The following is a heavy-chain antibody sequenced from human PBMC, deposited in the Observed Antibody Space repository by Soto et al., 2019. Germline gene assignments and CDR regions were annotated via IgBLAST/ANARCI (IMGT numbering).Heavy chain of an antibody. V-gene: IGHV3-64D*08. J-gene: IGHJ6*02. CDR2: ISSNGGST. CDR3: VKPRGTLWYYYYGMDV. D-gene: IGHD3-10*01. CDR1: GFTFSSYA. Sequence: HPGGSLRLSCSASGFTFSSYAMHWVRQAPGKGLEYVSAISSNGGSTYYADSVKGRSTISRDNSKNTLYLQMSSLRAEDTAVYYCVKPRGTLWYYYYGMDVWGQGTTVTVSS.